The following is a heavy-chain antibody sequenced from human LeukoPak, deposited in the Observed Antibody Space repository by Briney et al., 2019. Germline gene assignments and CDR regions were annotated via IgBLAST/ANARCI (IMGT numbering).Heavy chain of an antibody. CDR2: INTNTGNP. CDR3: ARANTMVRGVIITFPGY. Sequence: ASVKVSCKASGYTFTSYAMNWVRQAPGQGLEWMGWINTNTGNPTYAQGFTGRLVFSLDTSVSTAYLQISSLKAEDTAVYYCARANTMVRGVIITFPGYWGQGTLVTVSS. J-gene: IGHJ4*02. D-gene: IGHD3-10*01. V-gene: IGHV7-4-1*02. CDR1: GYTFTSYA.